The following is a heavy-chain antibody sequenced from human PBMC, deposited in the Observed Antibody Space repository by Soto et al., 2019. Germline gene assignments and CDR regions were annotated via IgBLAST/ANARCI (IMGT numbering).Heavy chain of an antibody. V-gene: IGHV3-72*01. D-gene: IGHD2-8*01. CDR3: ARLMGTSFDY. CDR1: GFIFSDHY. CDR2: ARNKVNSYII. Sequence: SVTLSCAASGFIFSDHYMDWVRQAPGKGREWAARARNKVNSYIIDHAASVRGRFTISRDDSSDSLYLQMNSLKTEDTAVYYCARLMGTSFDYWGQGTLVTVSS. J-gene: IGHJ4*02.